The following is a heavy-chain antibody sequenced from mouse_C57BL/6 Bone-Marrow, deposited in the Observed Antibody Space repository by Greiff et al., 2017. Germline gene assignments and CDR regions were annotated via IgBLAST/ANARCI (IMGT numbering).Heavy chain of an antibody. J-gene: IGHJ3*01. D-gene: IGHD5-5*01. Sequence: VQLQQSGAELVRPGASVKLSCTASGFNIKDDYMHWVKQRPEQGLEWIGWIDPENGDTEYASKFQGKATITADTSSNTAYLQLSSLTSEATAVYYGTTGNYLAWFAYWGQGTLVTVSA. CDR1: GFNIKDDY. V-gene: IGHV14-4*01. CDR2: IDPENGDT. CDR3: TTGNYLAWFAY.